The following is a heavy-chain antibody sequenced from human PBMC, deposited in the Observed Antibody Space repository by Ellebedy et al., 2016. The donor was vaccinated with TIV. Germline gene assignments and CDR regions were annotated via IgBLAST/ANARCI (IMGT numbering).Heavy chain of an antibody. CDR3: AKDLGIERQWGFDY. J-gene: IGHJ4*02. D-gene: IGHD1-26*01. Sequence: PGGSLRLSCAASGFTFGIYAMGWVRQAPGKGLEWVSTISRNGGGTYYAGSVEGRFTISRDNSNNTLWLQMSGLRAEDTARYFCAKDLGIERQWGFDYWGQGTLVTVSS. CDR2: ISRNGGGT. CDR1: GFTFGIYA. V-gene: IGHV3-23*01.